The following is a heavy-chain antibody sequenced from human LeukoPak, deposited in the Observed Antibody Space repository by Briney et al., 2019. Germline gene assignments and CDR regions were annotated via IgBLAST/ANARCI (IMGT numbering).Heavy chain of an antibody. CDR3: ARGLGGYSYGYCYRPITLAWFDP. D-gene: IGHD5-18*01. CDR2: INHSGST. J-gene: IGHJ5*02. Sequence: SETLSLTCAVYGGSFSGYYWSWIRQPPGKGLEWIGEINHSGSTNYNPSLKSRVTISVDTSKNQFSLKLSSVTAADTAVYYCARGLGGYSYGYCYRPITLAWFDPWGQGTLVTVSS. CDR1: GGSFSGYY. V-gene: IGHV4-34*01.